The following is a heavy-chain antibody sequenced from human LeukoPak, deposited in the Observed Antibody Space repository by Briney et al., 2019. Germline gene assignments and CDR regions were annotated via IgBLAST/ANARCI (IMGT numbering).Heavy chain of an antibody. D-gene: IGHD2-15*01. V-gene: IGHV4-4*07. CDR1: GGSISSYY. CDR2: IYTSGST. CDR3: ARDGYCSGGSCYSGYAFDI. J-gene: IGHJ3*02. Sequence: SETLSLTCTVSGGSISSYYWSWIRQLAGKGLEWIGRIYTSGSTNYNPSLKSRVTMSVDTSKNQFSLKLSSVTAADTAVYYCARDGYCSGGSCYSGYAFDIWGQGTMVTVSS.